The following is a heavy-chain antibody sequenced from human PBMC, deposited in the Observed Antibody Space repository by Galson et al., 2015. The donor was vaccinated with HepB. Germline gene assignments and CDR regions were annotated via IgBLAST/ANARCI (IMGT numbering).Heavy chain of an antibody. CDR3: AKGHYDGSRYYYWGDY. Sequence: SLRLSCAASGFTFSNYAMTWVRQAPGKGLEWVSAITSGGGSTYYADSVKGRFTISRDNSNSTLYLQMNSLRAEDTAIYYCAKGHYDGSRYYYWGDYWAQGTLVTVSS. J-gene: IGHJ4*02. D-gene: IGHD3-22*01. CDR1: GFTFSNYA. CDR2: ITSGGGST. V-gene: IGHV3-23*01.